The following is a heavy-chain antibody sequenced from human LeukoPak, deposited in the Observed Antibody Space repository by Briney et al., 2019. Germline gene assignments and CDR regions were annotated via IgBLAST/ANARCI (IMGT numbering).Heavy chain of an antibody. V-gene: IGHV1-69*05. CDR2: IIPIFGTA. Sequence: SVKVSCKASGGTFSSYAISWVRQAPGQGLEWMGGIIPIFGTANYAQKFQGRVTITTDESTSTAYMELSSLRSDDTAVYYCARYSSSWYGYYYYYMDVWGKGTTVTVSS. J-gene: IGHJ6*03. CDR1: GGTFSSYA. D-gene: IGHD6-13*01. CDR3: ARYSSSWYGYYYYYMDV.